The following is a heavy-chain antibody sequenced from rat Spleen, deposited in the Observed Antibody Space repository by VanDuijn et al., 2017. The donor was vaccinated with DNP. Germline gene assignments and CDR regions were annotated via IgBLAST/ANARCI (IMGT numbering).Heavy chain of an antibody. D-gene: IGHD1-2*01. CDR3: TRVSIAAISTFLDY. CDR2: ISPSGGST. J-gene: IGHJ2*01. CDR1: GFTFSNYY. Sequence: EVQLVESGGGLVQPGRSLKLSCAASGFTFSNYYMAWVRQAPKKGLEWVAAISPSGGSTYYRDSVKGRFTISRDNAQSTLYLQMTSLRSEDTAAYYCTRVSIAAISTFLDYWGQGVMVTVSS. V-gene: IGHV5-27*01.